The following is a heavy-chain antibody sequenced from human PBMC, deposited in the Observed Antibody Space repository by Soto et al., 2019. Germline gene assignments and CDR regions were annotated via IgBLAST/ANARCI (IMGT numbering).Heavy chain of an antibody. Sequence: GESLKISCKGSGYSFTSYWIGWVRQMPGKGLEWMGIIYPGDSDTRYSPSFQGQVTISADKSISTAYLQWSSLKASDTAMYYCARTYYDILTGYPIWFDPWGQGTLVTVS. CDR2: IYPGDSDT. D-gene: IGHD3-9*01. CDR3: ARTYYDILTGYPIWFDP. J-gene: IGHJ5*02. CDR1: GYSFTSYW. V-gene: IGHV5-51*01.